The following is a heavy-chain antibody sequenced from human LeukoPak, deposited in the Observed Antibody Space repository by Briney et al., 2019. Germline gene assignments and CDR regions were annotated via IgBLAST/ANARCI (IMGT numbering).Heavy chain of an antibody. D-gene: IGHD1-7*01. Sequence: GGSLRLSCTASGFSFSDYTMNWVRQAPGKGLECLSSISSGSAYIHYADSVKGRFTISRGNAKNSLNLQMSSLSAEDTAVYYCASGTTGTTGFNYWGQGTLVTVSS. V-gene: IGHV3-21*01. CDR3: ASGTTGTTGFNY. J-gene: IGHJ4*02. CDR1: GFSFSDYT. CDR2: ISSGSAYI.